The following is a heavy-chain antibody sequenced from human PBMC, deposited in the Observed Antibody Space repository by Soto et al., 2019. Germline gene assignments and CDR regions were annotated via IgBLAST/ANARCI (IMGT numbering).Heavy chain of an antibody. CDR2: IIPILGIA. Sequence: QVQLVQSGAEVQKPGSSVKVSCKASGGTFSRYTISWVRQAPGQGLEWMGRIIPILGIANYAQKFQGRVTITADKSTSTAYMELSSLRSEDTAVYYCARLYCSSTSCPFDYWGQGTLVTVSS. V-gene: IGHV1-69*02. J-gene: IGHJ4*02. D-gene: IGHD2-2*01. CDR3: ARLYCSSTSCPFDY. CDR1: GGTFSRYT.